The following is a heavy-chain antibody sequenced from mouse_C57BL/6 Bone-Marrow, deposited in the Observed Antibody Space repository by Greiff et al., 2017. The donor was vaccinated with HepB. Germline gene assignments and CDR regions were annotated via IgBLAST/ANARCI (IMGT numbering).Heavy chain of an antibody. J-gene: IGHJ2*01. CDR3: ARGRVLYYFDY. Sequence: QVQLQQPGAELVMPGASVKLSCKASGYTFTSYWMHWVKQRPGQGLEWIGEIDPSDSYTNYNQKFKGKSTWTVEKSSSTTYMQLSSLTSEDDAVYYCARGRVLYYFDYWGQGTTLTVSA. CDR2: IDPSDSYT. CDR1: GYTFTSYW. V-gene: IGHV1-69*01.